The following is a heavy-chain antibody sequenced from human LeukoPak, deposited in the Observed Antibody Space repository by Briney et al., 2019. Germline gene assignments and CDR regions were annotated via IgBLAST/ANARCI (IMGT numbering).Heavy chain of an antibody. CDR3: TTWNYDILTGYSI. D-gene: IGHD3-9*01. V-gene: IGHV3-15*07. Sequence: KAGGSLRLSCAASGFTFSNAYMNWVRQAPGKGLEWVGRIKSKTHGGTTDYAAAVKGRFTISRDDSKSTLYLQMNSLKTEDTALYYCTTWNYDILTGYSIWGQGTLVTVSS. J-gene: IGHJ4*02. CDR1: GFTFSNAY. CDR2: IKSKTHGGTT.